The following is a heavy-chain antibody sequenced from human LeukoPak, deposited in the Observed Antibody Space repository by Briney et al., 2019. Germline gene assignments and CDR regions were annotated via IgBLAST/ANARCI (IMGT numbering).Heavy chain of an antibody. CDR2: ISVSGDRA. CDR3: AKPLHDHDICDS. Sequence: GGSLRLSCAASEFTFSRYVMNWVRQAPGKGREWVSAISVSGDRAYYADSEKRRFTISRDNDKNTLYLQMHRLRVEDTAIYFCAKPLHDHDICDSWGQGTLVTLSS. CDR1: EFTFSRYV. V-gene: IGHV3-23*01. D-gene: IGHD3/OR15-3a*01. J-gene: IGHJ4*02.